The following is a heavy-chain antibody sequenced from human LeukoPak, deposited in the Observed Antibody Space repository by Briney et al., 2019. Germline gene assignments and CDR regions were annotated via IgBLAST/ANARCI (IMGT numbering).Heavy chain of an antibody. CDR2: IYYSGST. CDR1: GGSISHYF. D-gene: IGHD6-19*01. Sequence: SETLSLTCTVSGGSISHYFWSWIRPPPGKALEWIGYIYYSGSTNYNPSLKSRVTISVDPSKNQFSLKLNSVTAADTAVYYCAKTVAGYWYFDLWGRGTLVTVSS. V-gene: IGHV4-59*08. J-gene: IGHJ2*01. CDR3: AKTVAGYWYFDL.